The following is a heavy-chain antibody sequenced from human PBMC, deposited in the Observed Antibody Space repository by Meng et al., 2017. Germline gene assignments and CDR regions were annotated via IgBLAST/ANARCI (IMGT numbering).Heavy chain of an antibody. D-gene: IGHD6-19*01. J-gene: IGHJ6*02. CDR2: IYYSGST. Sequence: SETLSLTCTVSGGSISSGGYYWSWIRQHPGKGLEWIGYIYYSGSTYYNPSLKSRVTISVDTSKNQFSLKLSSVTAADTAVYYCARDGPLTYSSGWYLNYYYYYGMDVWGQGTTVT. V-gene: IGHV4-31*03. CDR1: GGSISSGGYY. CDR3: ARDGPLTYSSGWYLNYYYYYGMDV.